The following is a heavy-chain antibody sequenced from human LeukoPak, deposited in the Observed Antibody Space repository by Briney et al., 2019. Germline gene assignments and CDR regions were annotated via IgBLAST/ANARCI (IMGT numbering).Heavy chain of an antibody. CDR2: ISSSGSTI. D-gene: IGHD6-19*01. CDR1: GFTFSSYE. V-gene: IGHV3-48*03. CDR3: ASRIAVAANWFDP. J-gene: IGHJ5*02. Sequence: GGSLRLSCAASGFTFSSYEMNWVRQAPGKGLEWVSYISSSGSTIYYADSVKGRFTISRDNAKNSLYLQMNSLRAEDTAVYYWASRIAVAANWFDPWGQRTLVTVSS.